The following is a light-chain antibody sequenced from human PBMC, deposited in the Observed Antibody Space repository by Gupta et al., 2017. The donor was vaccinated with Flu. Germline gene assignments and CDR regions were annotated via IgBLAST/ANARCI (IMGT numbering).Light chain of an antibody. Sequence: DIQLTQSQSSLPASVGDRVTITCRASQSISSYLNWYQQKPGKAPKLLIYAASSSQSGVVSRFSGSGAGTDFTLTISSRQHDDFATYYCQQSYSSPMYSFGQGTKLEIK. CDR3: QQSYSSPMYS. CDR2: AAS. J-gene: IGKJ2*03. CDR1: QSISSY. V-gene: IGKV1-39*01.